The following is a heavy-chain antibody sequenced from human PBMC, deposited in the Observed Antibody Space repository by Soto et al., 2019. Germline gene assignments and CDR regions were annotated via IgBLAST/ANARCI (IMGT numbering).Heavy chain of an antibody. J-gene: IGHJ4*02. D-gene: IGHD3-10*01. Sequence: QVQLVESGGGLVKPGGSLRLSCAASGFTFSDYYMSWIRQAPGKGLEWVSYISSSSSYTNYADSVKGRFAISRDNAKNSLYLQMNSLRAEDTAVYYCARYSGGASSWTPDYWGQGTLVTVSS. CDR3: ARYSGGASSWTPDY. V-gene: IGHV3-11*05. CDR2: ISSSSSYT. CDR1: GFTFSDYY.